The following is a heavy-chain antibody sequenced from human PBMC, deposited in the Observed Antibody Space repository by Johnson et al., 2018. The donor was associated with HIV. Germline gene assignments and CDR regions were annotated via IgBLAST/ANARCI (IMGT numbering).Heavy chain of an antibody. J-gene: IGHJ3*02. CDR1: GFTFSSYA. CDR2: ISYDGSNK. V-gene: IGHV3-30-3*01. CDR3: ARPVVAVASTHHAFDI. D-gene: IGHD6-19*01. Sequence: VQLLESGGGVVQPGRSLRLSCAASGFTFSSYAMHWVRQAPGKGLEWVAVISYDGSNKYYADSVKGRFTISRDNSKNTLYLQMNSLRAEDTAVYYCARPVVAVASTHHAFDIWGQGTMVTVSS.